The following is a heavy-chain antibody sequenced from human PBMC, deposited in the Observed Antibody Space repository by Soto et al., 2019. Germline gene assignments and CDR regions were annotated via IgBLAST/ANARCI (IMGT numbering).Heavy chain of an antibody. CDR3: AKERLGRGFDY. CDR1: GFTFSNYA. CDR2: ITCGGTT. J-gene: IGHJ4*02. D-gene: IGHD1-26*01. V-gene: IGHV3-23*01. Sequence: EVQLLESGGDLVQPGGSLRLSCAASGFTFSNYAMGWVRQAPGKGLEWVSTITCGGTTYYADVVKGRFTISRDNSKNTVDLQMNSLRADDTAVYYCAKERLGRGFDYWGQGTLVTVSS.